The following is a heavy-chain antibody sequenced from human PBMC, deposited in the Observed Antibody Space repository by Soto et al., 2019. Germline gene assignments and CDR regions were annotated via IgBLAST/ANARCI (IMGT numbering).Heavy chain of an antibody. CDR2: IYYSGST. D-gene: IGHD2-15*01. CDR3: ARENVVVAAPDNWFDP. Sequence: QVQLQESGPGLVKPSQTLSLTCTVSGGSISSGDYYWSWIRQPPGKGLEWIGYIYYSGSTYYNPSLKSRVTISVDTSKNQFSLKLSSVTAADTAVYYCARENVVVAAPDNWFDPCGQGTLVTVSS. J-gene: IGHJ5*02. CDR1: GGSISSGDYY. V-gene: IGHV4-30-4*01.